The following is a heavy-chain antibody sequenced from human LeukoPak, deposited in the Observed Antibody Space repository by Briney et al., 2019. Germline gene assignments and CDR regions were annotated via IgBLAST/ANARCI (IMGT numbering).Heavy chain of an antibody. CDR3: ARRTRFPRGWYENEANYYAMDL. V-gene: IGHV4-59*08. Sequence: SETLSLTCTVSGVSIMINYWSWIRQTPGRGLEWIAFIHFTGSTSYNPALKSRVTTSVDTSKNQFSLKLRSVTAADTAVYYCARRTRFPRGWYENEANYYAMDLWGQGTTVIVSS. D-gene: IGHD6-19*01. CDR2: IHFTGST. CDR1: GVSIMINY. J-gene: IGHJ6*02.